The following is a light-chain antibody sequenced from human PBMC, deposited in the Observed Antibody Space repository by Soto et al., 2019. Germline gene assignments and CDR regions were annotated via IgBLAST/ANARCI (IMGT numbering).Light chain of an antibody. J-gene: IGKJ3*01. Sequence: DIQMTQSPSSLSASVGDRVTITCQASQHISTYLNWFQQKPGQAPELLIYDASNLVPGVPSRFSGSGSGTDFTFPISSLQPEDIATYYCQQYDGLPPTFGPGTKVDIK. CDR1: QHISTY. V-gene: IGKV1-33*01. CDR3: QQYDGLPPT. CDR2: DAS.